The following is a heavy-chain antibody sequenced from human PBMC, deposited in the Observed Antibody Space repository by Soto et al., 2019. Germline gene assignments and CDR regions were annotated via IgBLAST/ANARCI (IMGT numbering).Heavy chain of an antibody. J-gene: IGHJ6*02. D-gene: IGHD2-8*02. CDR2: ISGYNGHT. V-gene: IGHV1-18*01. Sequence: QVQLLQSGGEVKKPGASVKVSCNSSDHTFTYYGINWVRRAPGPGLEWMGWISGYNGHTKYAQKFQDRVTMSADTSTRTAYMEMRSLTSAATAVYLCAATGGHYFGLDVWGQGTTVTVSS. CDR1: DHTFTYYG. CDR3: AATGGHYFGLDV.